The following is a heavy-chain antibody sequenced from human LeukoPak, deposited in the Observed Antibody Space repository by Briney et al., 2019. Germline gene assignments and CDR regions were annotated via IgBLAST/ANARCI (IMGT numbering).Heavy chain of an antibody. D-gene: IGHD3-10*01. CDR1: GGTFSSYA. Sequence: ASVKVSCKASGGTFSSYAISWVRQAPGQGLEWMGGIIPIFGTANYAQKFQGRVTMTRNTSISTAYMELSSLRSEDTAVYYCAGGSNILWFGEEIDYWGQGTLVTVSS. CDR3: AGGSNILWFGEEIDY. CDR2: IIPIFGTA. J-gene: IGHJ4*02. V-gene: IGHV1-69*05.